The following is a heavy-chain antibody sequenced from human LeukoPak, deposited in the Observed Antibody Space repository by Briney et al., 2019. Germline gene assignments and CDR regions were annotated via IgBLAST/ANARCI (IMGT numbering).Heavy chain of an antibody. CDR1: GFTFDDYA. V-gene: IGHV3-9*01. J-gene: IGHJ4*02. Sequence: GGSLRLSCVASGFTFDDYAMHWFRQTPGKGLEWVSGLTWNSDSLVYADSVKGRFTISRDNAKNSLHLQMNSLRPEDTALYYCAKDTTSFLRGLPNYWGQGTLVTVSS. D-gene: IGHD3-10*01. CDR2: LTWNSDSL. CDR3: AKDTTSFLRGLPNY.